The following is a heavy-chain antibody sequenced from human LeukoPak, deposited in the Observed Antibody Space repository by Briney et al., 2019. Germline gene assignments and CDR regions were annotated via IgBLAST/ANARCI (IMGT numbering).Heavy chain of an antibody. J-gene: IGHJ3*02. CDR1: GYTFTSYA. V-gene: IGHV7-4-1*02. CDR3: ARDKYSSGWYPADDAFDI. D-gene: IGHD6-19*01. CDR2: INTNTGNP. Sequence: ASVKVSCKASGYTFTSYAMNWVRQAPGQGLEWMGWINTNTGNPTYAQGFTGRFVFSLDTSVSTAYLQISSLKAEDTAVYYCARDKYSSGWYPADDAFDIWGQGTMVTVSS.